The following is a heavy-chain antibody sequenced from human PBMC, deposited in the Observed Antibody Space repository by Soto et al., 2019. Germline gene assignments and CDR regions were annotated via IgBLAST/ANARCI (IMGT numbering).Heavy chain of an antibody. D-gene: IGHD1-26*01. J-gene: IGHJ4*02. CDR2: VSAYNRNT. V-gene: IGHV1-18*01. CDR3: ARESQWESLPY. Sequence: QVQLVQSGAEVKKPGASVKVSCEAYGYTFRNYGITWVRQAPGQGLEWMGWVSAYNRNTNYAQKLQERVTMTTDTSTSTAYMELRSLRSDDTAIYFCARESQWESLPYWGQGTLVTVSS. CDR1: GYTFRNYG.